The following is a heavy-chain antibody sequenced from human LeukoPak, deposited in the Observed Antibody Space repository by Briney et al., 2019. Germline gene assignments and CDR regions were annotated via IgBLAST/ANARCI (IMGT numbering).Heavy chain of an antibody. J-gene: IGHJ4*02. V-gene: IGHV1-18*01. Sequence: ASVKVSCKASGYTFTSFGISWVRQAPGQGPEWMGWISAYNGNTNYVQKFQGRDTMTTDTSTNTAYMELRSLTSDDTAVYYCARDLGLDTTMIFFDYWGQGTLVTVSS. CDR1: GYTFTSFG. CDR2: ISAYNGNT. D-gene: IGHD5-18*01. CDR3: ARDLGLDTTMIFFDY.